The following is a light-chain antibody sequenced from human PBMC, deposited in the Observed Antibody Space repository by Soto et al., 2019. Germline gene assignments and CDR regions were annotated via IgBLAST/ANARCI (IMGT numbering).Light chain of an antibody. J-gene: IGLJ1*01. CDR3: QVWDSSTGV. V-gene: IGLV3-9*01. Sequence: SYELTQPLSVSVALGQTAKITCGGNNIASKTVHWYQQKPGQAPVLVIYRDTNRPSGIPERFSGSNSGNTATLTISRAQAGDEADYYCQVWDSSTGVFGTGTKLTVL. CDR2: RDT. CDR1: NIASKT.